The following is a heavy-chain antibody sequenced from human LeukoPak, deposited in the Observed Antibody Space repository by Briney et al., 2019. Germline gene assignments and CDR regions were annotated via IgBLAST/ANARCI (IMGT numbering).Heavy chain of an antibody. CDR3: ARDCDRSGYYCY. D-gene: IGHD3-22*01. CDR2: ISAYNDNT. CDR1: GYTFPNYG. V-gene: IGHV1-18*04. J-gene: IGHJ4*02. Sequence: GGSVKDSCQATGYTFPNYGLSWVGQAPGQGREWIGWISAYNDNTNYAHKLQGRVTMTTDTSTSTAYMELRSLRSDDTAVYYCARDCDRSGYYCYWGQGTLVTVSS.